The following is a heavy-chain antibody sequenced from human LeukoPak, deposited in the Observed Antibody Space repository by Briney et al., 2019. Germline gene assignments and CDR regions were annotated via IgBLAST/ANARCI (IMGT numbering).Heavy chain of an antibody. D-gene: IGHD3-10*01. CDR2: IYSGGST. CDR1: GFTVSSNY. CDR3: ARDSPFGPGDYYYYMDV. V-gene: IGHV3-66*01. J-gene: IGHJ6*03. Sequence: GGSLRLSCAASGFTVSSNYMSWVRQAPGKGLEWVSVIYSGGSTYYADSVRGRFTISRDNAKNSLSLQMNSLRAEDTAVYYCARDSPFGPGDYYYYMDVWGKGTTVTVSS.